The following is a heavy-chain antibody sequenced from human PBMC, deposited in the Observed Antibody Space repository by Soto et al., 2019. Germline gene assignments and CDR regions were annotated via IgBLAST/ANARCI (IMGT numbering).Heavy chain of an antibody. V-gene: IGHV3-33*01. J-gene: IGHJ3*02. D-gene: IGHD4-17*01. CDR2: IWYDGSNK. CDR3: ARDPANDYGDYEGAFDI. Sequence: ESGGGVVQPGRSLRLSCAASGFTFSSYGMHWVRQAPGKGLEWVAVIWYDGSNKYYADSVKGRFTISRDNSKNTLYLQMNSLRAEDTAVYYCARDPANDYGDYEGAFDIWGQGTMVTVSS. CDR1: GFTFSSYG.